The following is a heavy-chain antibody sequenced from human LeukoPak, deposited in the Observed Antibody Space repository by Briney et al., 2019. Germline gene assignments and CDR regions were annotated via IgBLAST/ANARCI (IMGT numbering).Heavy chain of an antibody. J-gene: IGHJ3*02. CDR2: IYYSGST. Sequence: SETLSLTCTVSGGSISSYYWSWIRQPPGKGLELIGYIYYSGSTNYNPSLKSRVTISVDTSKNQFSLKLSSVTAADTAVYYCARAFADDYYDSSPDAFDIWGQGTMVTVSS. CDR1: GGSISSYY. CDR3: ARAFADDYYDSSPDAFDI. V-gene: IGHV4-59*01. D-gene: IGHD3-22*01.